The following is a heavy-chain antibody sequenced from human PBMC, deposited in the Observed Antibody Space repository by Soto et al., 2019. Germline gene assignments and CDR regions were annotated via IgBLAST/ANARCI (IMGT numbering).Heavy chain of an antibody. CDR2: LNQDGSEI. CDR1: GFSFSNYW. D-gene: IGHD3-22*01. J-gene: IGHJ4*02. CDR3: ARDRGYSTFDC. Sequence: EMQLVESGGGLVEPGGSLRLSCAASGFSFSNYWMSWVRQAPGKGLEWVANLNQDGSEINYVDSVKGRFAISRDNAKNSLLLQMNSLRAEDIAVYYCARDRGYSTFDCWGQGTLVTVSS. V-gene: IGHV3-7*01.